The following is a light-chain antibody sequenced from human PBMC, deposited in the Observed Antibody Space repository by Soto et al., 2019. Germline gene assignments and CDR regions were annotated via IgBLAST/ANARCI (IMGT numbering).Light chain of an antibody. J-gene: IGLJ1*01. CDR3: AAWDGSLKGYV. Sequence: QSLVTQPPSPSWTPGQRVTISCSGSSSNIGSNTVNWYQQLPGTAPKLLIYRNNQRPSGVPDRFSGSKSGTSASLAISGLQSEDEADYYCAAWDGSLKGYVFATGTKVTVL. CDR2: RNN. V-gene: IGLV1-44*01. CDR1: SSNIGSNT.